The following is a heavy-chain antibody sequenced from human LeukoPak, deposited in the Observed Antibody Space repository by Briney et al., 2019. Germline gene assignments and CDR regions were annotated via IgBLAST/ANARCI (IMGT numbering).Heavy chain of an antibody. Sequence: PGGSLRLSCAASGFTFSDYYMTWVRQAPGKGLEWVSYISSSGGAIYYADSVKGRFTISRDNAKNSLYLQMNSLRAEDTAVYYCAELGITMIGGVWGKGTTVTISS. CDR2: ISSSGGAI. V-gene: IGHV3-11*04. D-gene: IGHD3-10*02. J-gene: IGHJ6*04. CDR3: AELGITMIGGV. CDR1: GFTFSDYY.